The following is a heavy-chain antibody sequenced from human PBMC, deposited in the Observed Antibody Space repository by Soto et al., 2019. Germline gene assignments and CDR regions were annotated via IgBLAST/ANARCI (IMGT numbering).Heavy chain of an antibody. J-gene: IGHJ6*02. Sequence: QVQLVESGGGVVQPGRSLRLSCAASGFTFSSYGMHWVRQAPGKGLEWVAVISYDGSNKYYADSVKGRFTISRDNSKNTLYLQMNSLRAEDTAVYYCAKDSSSGWEGIYYYYYGMDVWGQGTTVTVSS. CDR1: GFTFSSYG. D-gene: IGHD6-19*01. V-gene: IGHV3-30*18. CDR2: ISYDGSNK. CDR3: AKDSSSGWEGIYYYYYGMDV.